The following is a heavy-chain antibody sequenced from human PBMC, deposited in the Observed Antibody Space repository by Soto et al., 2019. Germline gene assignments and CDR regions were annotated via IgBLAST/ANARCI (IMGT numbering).Heavy chain of an antibody. V-gene: IGHV1-18*04. J-gene: IGHJ3*02. CDR2: ISAYNGNT. CDR1: GYTFTSYG. Sequence: GASVKVSCKASGYTFTSYGISWVRQAPGQGLEWMGWISAYNGNTNYAQKLQGRVTMTTDTSTSTAYMELRSLRSDDTAVYYCARDPPSPYDSSGYRTFGAFDIWGQGTMVTVSS. CDR3: ARDPPSPYDSSGYRTFGAFDI. D-gene: IGHD3-22*01.